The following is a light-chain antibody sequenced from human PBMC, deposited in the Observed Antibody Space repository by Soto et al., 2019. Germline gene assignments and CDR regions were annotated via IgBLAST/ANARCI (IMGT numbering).Light chain of an antibody. CDR1: QSISSW. CDR3: QQYNSYSSWT. CDR2: NAS. J-gene: IGKJ1*01. V-gene: IGKV1-5*03. Sequence: DILMTQSPSTLSASVGDRVTITCRASQSISSWLAWYQQKPGKAPKLLIYNASSIESGVPSRFSGSGSGTEFTLTISSLQPDDFATYYCQQYNSYSSWTFGQGTKVEIK.